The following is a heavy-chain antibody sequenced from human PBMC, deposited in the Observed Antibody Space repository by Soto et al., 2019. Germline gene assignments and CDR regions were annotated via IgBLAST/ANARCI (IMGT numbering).Heavy chain of an antibody. J-gene: IGHJ6*03. V-gene: IGHV3-21*01. CDR1: GFSFSDYA. Sequence: EVQLVESGGGLVKPGGSLRLSCAASGFSFSDYAMNWVRQAPGKGLEWVSSISGSTSYTYYADSLKGRFTVSRDNAEKSLYLQVHSLRAEDTAVYYCARDGAFCSGTGCREYSHYMDFWGKGTTVTVSS. D-gene: IGHD2-2*01. CDR2: ISGSTSYT. CDR3: ARDGAFCSGTGCREYSHYMDF.